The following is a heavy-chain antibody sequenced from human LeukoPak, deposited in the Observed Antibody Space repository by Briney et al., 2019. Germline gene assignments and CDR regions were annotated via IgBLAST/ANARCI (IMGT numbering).Heavy chain of an antibody. J-gene: IGHJ6*02. CDR1: GFTFSSYA. CDR2: ISGSGGST. V-gene: IGHV3-23*01. D-gene: IGHD3-10*01. CDR3: AKDEGGLWFGELSTHYYGMDV. Sequence: GGSLRLSCAASGFTFSSYAMSWVRQAPGKGLEWVSAISGSGGSTYYADSVRGRFTISRDNSKNTLYPQMNSLRAEDTAVYYCAKDEGGLWFGELSTHYYGMDVWGQGTTVTVSS.